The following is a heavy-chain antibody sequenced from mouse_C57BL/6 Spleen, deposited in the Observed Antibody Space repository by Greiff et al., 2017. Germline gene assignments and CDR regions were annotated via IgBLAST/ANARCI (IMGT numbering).Heavy chain of an antibody. Sequence: EVQRVESGGDLVKPGGSLKLSCAASGFTFSSYGMSWVRQTPDKRLEWVATISSGGSYTYYPDSVKGRFTISRDNAKNTLYLQMSSLKSEDTAMYYCARPFYSNYSWFAYWGQGTLVTVSA. CDR2: ISSGGSYT. CDR3: ARPFYSNYSWFAY. V-gene: IGHV5-6*01. CDR1: GFTFSSYG. J-gene: IGHJ3*01. D-gene: IGHD2-5*01.